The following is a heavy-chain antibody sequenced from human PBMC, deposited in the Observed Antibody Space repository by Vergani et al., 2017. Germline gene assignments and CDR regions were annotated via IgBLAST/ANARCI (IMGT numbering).Heavy chain of an antibody. CDR1: GYSFTSYW. CDR2: IYPGDSDT. D-gene: IGHD3-3*01. J-gene: IGHJ3*02. Sequence: EVQLVQSGAEVKKPGESLKISCKGSGYSFTSYWIGWVRQMPGKGLEWMGIIYPGDSDTRYSPSFQGLVTISADKSISTAYLQWSSLKASYTAMYYCGSGLITIFGVVIGAFDIWGQGTMVTVSS. V-gene: IGHV5-51*03. CDR3: GSGLITIFGVVIGAFDI.